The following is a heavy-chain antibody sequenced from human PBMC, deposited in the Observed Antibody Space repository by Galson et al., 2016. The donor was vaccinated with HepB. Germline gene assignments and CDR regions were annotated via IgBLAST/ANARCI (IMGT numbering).Heavy chain of an antibody. CDR1: GYSFTTYL. V-gene: IGHV1-3*01. D-gene: IGHD3-22*01. CDR2: INAGNGNT. J-gene: IGHJ4*02. Sequence: SVKVSCKASGYSFTTYLTHWVRQAPGQRLEWMGWINAGNGNTMYSEKFQARVTITTDTSASTAYLDLSDLRSEDTAVYYCARGKEPIAYFYDGRRDLDDWGKGPLVTGSS. CDR3: ARGKEPIAYFYDGRRDLDD.